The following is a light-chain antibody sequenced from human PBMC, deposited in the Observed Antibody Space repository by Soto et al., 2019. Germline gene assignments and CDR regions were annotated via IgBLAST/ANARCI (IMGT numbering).Light chain of an antibody. CDR2: GAS. Sequence: EIVLTQSPGTLSLSPGDRATLSCRASQSVSSSYLAWYQQKPGQAPRLLIYGASSRATGIPDRFSGSGSGTDFTLTISRLEREEFAVYYCQQYSSAPVTFGQGTRLEIK. CDR1: QSVSSSY. V-gene: IGKV3-20*01. CDR3: QQYSSAPVT. J-gene: IGKJ5*01.